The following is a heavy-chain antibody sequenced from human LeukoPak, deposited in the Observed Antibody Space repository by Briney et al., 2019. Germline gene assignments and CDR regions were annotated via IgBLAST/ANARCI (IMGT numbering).Heavy chain of an antibody. CDR3: ARDRTGVYCSGGSCYSDYYYYYGMDV. D-gene: IGHD2-15*01. CDR2: ISAYNGNT. V-gene: IGHV1-18*01. CDR1: GYTFTSYG. J-gene: IGHJ6*02. Sequence: ASVKVSCKASGYTFTSYGISWVRQAPGQGLEWMGWISAYNGNTNYAQKLQGRVTMTTDTSTSTAYMELRSLRSDDTAVYYCARDRTGVYCSGGSCYSDYYYYYGMDVWGQGTTVTVSS.